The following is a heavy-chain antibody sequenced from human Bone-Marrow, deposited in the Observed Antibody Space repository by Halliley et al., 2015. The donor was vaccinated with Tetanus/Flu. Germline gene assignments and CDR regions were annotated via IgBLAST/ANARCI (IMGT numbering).Heavy chain of an antibody. CDR3: ARGSGSSTPKI. V-gene: IGHV4-59*09. D-gene: IGHD2-2*01. J-gene: IGHJ4*02. CDR2: IYYSGRT. Sequence: EWIGDIYYSGRTNYNPSLKSRVTISMDTSKNQFSPNVRSVTAADTGVYFCARGSGSSTPKIWGRGTLVTVSS.